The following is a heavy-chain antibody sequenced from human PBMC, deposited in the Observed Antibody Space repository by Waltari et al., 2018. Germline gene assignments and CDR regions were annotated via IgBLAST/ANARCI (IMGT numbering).Heavy chain of an antibody. CDR3: ARDQIGDYLEYYFDY. CDR1: GSTFSSFG. V-gene: IGHV3-33*01. Sequence: QVQLVESGGGVVQPGRSLRLSCAASGSTFSSFGMPWVRRGPGKGRGWVAVIWYDGSNKYYADSVKGRFTISRDNSKNTLYLQMNSLRAEDTAVYYCARDQIGDYLEYYFDYWGQGTLVTVSS. D-gene: IGHD4-17*01. J-gene: IGHJ4*02. CDR2: IWYDGSNK.